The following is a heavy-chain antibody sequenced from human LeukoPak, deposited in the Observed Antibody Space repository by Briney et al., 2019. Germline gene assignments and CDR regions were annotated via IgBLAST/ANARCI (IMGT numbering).Heavy chain of an antibody. CDR3: ARHEGIAVADY. CDR1: GYSFTNYW. J-gene: IGHJ4*01. Sequence: GESLKISCKGSGYSFTNYWINWVRQIPGKGLDWMGRIDPSDSYTNYSPSFQGHVTISANKSISTAYLQWSSLKASDTAMYYCARHEGIAVADYWGQGTLVTVSS. D-gene: IGHD6-19*01. V-gene: IGHV5-10-1*01. CDR2: IDPSDSYT.